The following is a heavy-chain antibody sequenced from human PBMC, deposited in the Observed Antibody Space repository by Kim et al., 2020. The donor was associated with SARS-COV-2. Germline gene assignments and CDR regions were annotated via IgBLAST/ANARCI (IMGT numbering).Heavy chain of an antibody. D-gene: IGHD6-19*01. CDR1: GFTFNTYN. V-gene: IGHV3-21*01. CDR2: ISSGSTYI. J-gene: IGHJ4*02. Sequence: GGSLRLSCAASGFTFNTYNMNWVRQAPGKGLEWVSSISSGSTYIYYADSVKGRFSISRDNAKNSLYLQMNSLRDEDTAVYYCATGRYSSGWSHLPFDYWGQGTLVTVSS. CDR3: ATGRYSSGWSHLPFDY.